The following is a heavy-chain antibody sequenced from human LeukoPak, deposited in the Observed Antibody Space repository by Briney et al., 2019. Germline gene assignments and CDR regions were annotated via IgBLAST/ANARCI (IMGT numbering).Heavy chain of an antibody. CDR3: ARGRSSGWRSLYYFDC. V-gene: IGHV3-48*03. CDR2: ISCSGSTI. J-gene: IGHJ4*02. Sequence: GGCLRLSCAAPGFTFSNYEMNWVRQAPGKGLEWISYISCSGSTIFYADSVKGRFTISRDNAKNPLYVQMNSLRAEDTAVYYCARGRSSGWRSLYYFDCWGQGTLVTVSS. CDR1: GFTFSNYE. D-gene: IGHD6-19*01.